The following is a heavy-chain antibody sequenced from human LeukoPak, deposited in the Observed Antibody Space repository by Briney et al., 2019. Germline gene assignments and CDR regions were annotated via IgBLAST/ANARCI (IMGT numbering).Heavy chain of an antibody. CDR2: MNPNSGNT. V-gene: IGHV1-8*01. CDR3: ARLYYDFWSGYYRFDP. Sequence: VASVKVSCKASGYTFTSYDINWVRQATGQGLEWMGWMNPNSGNTGYAQKFQGRVTMTRNTSISTAYMELSSLRSEDTAVYYCARLYYDFWSGYYRFDPWGQGTLVTVSS. CDR1: GYTFTSYD. D-gene: IGHD3-3*01. J-gene: IGHJ5*02.